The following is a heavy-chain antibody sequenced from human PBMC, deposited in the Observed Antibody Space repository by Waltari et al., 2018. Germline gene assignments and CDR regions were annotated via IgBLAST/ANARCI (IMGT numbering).Heavy chain of an antibody. Sequence: QVQLQESGPGLVKPSQTLSLTCTVSCGSISSGRYYWPWIRKPAGKGLEWIGRIYASGSTNYNPSLKSRVTISVDTPRNQFSLKLTSVTAADTAVYYCARDTEYYYDDSGFVFDIWGQGTMVTVSS. V-gene: IGHV4-61*02. D-gene: IGHD3-22*01. CDR2: IYASGST. CDR1: CGSISSGRYY. J-gene: IGHJ3*02. CDR3: ARDTEYYYDDSGFVFDI.